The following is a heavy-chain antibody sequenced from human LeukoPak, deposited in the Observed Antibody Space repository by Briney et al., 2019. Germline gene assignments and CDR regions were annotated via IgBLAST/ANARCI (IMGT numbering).Heavy chain of an antibody. Sequence: ETLSLTCAVYGGSFSGYYWSWIRQAPGKGLEWVSAISGSGGSTYYADSVKGRFTISRDNSKNTLYLQMNSLRAEDTAVYYCAKEPDVDTSYWGQGTLVTVSS. CDR2: ISGSGGST. V-gene: IGHV3-23*01. D-gene: IGHD5-18*01. J-gene: IGHJ4*02. CDR1: GGSFSGYY. CDR3: AKEPDVDTSY.